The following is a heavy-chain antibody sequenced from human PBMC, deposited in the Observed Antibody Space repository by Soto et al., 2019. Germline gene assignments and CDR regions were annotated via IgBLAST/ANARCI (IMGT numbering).Heavy chain of an antibody. CDR1: GYTFTSYA. D-gene: IGHD2-8*01. CDR3: ARDRYCTIGVCSIYGGEEAYDY. J-gene: IGHJ4*02. Sequence: ASVKVSCKASGYTFTSYAMHWVRQAPGQRLEWMGWINAGNGNTKYSQKFQGRVTITRDTSASTAYMELSSLRSEDTAVYYCARDRYCTIGVCSIYGGEEAYDYWGQGTLVTVSS. V-gene: IGHV1-3*01. CDR2: INAGNGNT.